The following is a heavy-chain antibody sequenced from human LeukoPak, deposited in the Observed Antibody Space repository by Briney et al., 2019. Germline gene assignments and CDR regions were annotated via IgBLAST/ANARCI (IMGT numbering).Heavy chain of an antibody. J-gene: IGHJ4*02. D-gene: IGHD3-10*01. CDR3: ARGKYYYGSGVDY. V-gene: IGHV3-20*04. CDR2: INWNGGST. CDR1: GFTFSSYG. Sequence: GGSLRLSCAASGFTFSSYGMSWVRHAPGKGLEWVSGINWNGGSTGYADSVKGRFTISRDNAKNSLYLQMNSLRAEDTALYYCARGKYYYGSGVDYWGQGTLVTVSS.